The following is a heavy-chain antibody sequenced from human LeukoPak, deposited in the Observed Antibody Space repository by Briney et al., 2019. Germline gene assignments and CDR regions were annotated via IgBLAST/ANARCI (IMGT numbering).Heavy chain of an antibody. J-gene: IGHJ4*02. CDR1: GFTFSTYW. D-gene: IGHD2-8*01. CDR2: INQDGSQK. Sequence: GGSLRLSCAASGFTFSTYWMSWVRQAPGKGLEWVASINQDGSQKRYVDSVQGRFTISRDNTKNSLFLQMNSLRAEDAAVYYCARLKDDVTKLDYWGQGTLVTVSS. CDR3: ARLKDDVTKLDY. V-gene: IGHV3-7*01.